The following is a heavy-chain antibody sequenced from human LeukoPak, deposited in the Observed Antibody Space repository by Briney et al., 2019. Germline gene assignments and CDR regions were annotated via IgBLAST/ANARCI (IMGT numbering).Heavy chain of an antibody. V-gene: IGHV3-30-3*01. D-gene: IGHD2-15*01. CDR3: ARAIVVVTAAPDY. J-gene: IGHJ4*02. CDR2: ISYDGSNK. Sequence: GGSLRLSCAASGFTFSSYWMSWVRQAPGKGLEWVALISYDGSNKYYADSVKGRFTISRDNSKNTLYLQMNSLRAEDTAVYYCARAIVVVTAAPDYWGQGTLVTVSS. CDR1: GFTFSSYW.